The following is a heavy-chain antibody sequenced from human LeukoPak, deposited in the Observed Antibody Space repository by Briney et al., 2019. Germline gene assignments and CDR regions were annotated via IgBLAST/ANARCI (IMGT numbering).Heavy chain of an antibody. J-gene: IGHJ5*02. Sequence: LSGGSLRLSCAASGFTFSSYGMHWVRQAPGKGLEWVSGISWNSGSIGYADSVKGRFTISRDNAKNSLYLQMNSLRAEDTALYYCAKDKRVWGSKELDPWGQGTLVTVSS. CDR3: AKDKRVWGSKELDP. CDR1: GFTFSSYG. V-gene: IGHV3-9*01. D-gene: IGHD1-26*01. CDR2: ISWNSGSI.